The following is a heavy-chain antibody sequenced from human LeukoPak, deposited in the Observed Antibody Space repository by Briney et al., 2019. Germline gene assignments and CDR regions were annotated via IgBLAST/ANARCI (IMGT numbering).Heavy chain of an antibody. V-gene: IGHV1-18*01. D-gene: IGHD2-2*01. CDR3: ASWAGYCSSNNCYATSLDY. CDR1: GYTFTSYG. J-gene: IGHJ4*02. CDR2: ISAYNVNA. Sequence: GASVKVSCKASGYTFTSYGISWVRQAPGQGLGWMGWISAYNVNANFAQKLQGRVTMTTDTSTNTAYMELRSLRSDDTAVYYCASWAGYCSSNNCYATSLDYWGQGTLVTVSA.